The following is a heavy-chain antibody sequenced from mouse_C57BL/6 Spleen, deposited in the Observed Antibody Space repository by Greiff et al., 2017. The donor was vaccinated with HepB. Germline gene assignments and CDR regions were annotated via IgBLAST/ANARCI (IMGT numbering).Heavy chain of an antibody. CDR1: GFTFSSYG. V-gene: IGHV5-6*01. D-gene: IGHD2-2*01. Sequence: EVQLVESGGDLVKPGGSLKLSCAASGFTFSSYGMSWVRQTPDKRLEWVATISSGGSYTYYPDSVKGRFTISRDNAKNTLYLQMSSLKSEDTAMYYCARRGVTTTGNFDYWGQGTTLTVSS. J-gene: IGHJ2*01. CDR3: ARRGVTTTGNFDY. CDR2: ISSGGSYT.